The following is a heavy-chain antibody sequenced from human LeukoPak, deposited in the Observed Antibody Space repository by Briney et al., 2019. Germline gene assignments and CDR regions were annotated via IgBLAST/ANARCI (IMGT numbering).Heavy chain of an antibody. J-gene: IGHJ6*02. CDR1: GFTFSSYS. Sequence: GGSLRLSCAASGFTFSSYSMNWVRQAPGKGLEWVSSISSSSSYIYYADSVKGRFTMSRDNAKNSLYLQMNSLRAEDTAVYYCARDSSSWYTYYYYGMDVWGQGTTVTVSS. CDR3: ARDSSSWYTYYYYGMDV. D-gene: IGHD6-13*01. V-gene: IGHV3-21*01. CDR2: ISSSSSYI.